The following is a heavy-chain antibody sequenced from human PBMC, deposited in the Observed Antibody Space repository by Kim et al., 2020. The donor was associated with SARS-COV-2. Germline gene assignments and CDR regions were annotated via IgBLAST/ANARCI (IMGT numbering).Heavy chain of an antibody. CDR1: GFTFAKFA. V-gene: IGHV3-23*01. J-gene: IGHJ5*02. Sequence: GGSLRLSCATSGFTFAKFAMAWVRQAPGKGPEWVSGVTPGGSAYYADSVKGRFTMSKDKPNNMVYLQMSSLRVEDTAVYYCAKLGDDLRLIVDRWGQGTLVTVSS. CDR2: VTPGGSA. D-gene: IGHD2-21*02. CDR3: AKLGDDLRLIVDR.